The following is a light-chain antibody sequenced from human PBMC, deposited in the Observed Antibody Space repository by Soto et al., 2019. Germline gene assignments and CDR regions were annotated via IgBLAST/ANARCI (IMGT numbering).Light chain of an antibody. CDR1: SNDVGNYDL. V-gene: IGLV2-23*02. Sequence: QSALTQPASVSGSPGQSITISCTGTSNDVGNYDLVSWYQQYPGEAPKLMIYEVIKRPSGVSNRFSASKSGNTASLTISALQPEDEADYYCCSYAGRNTPVLFGGGTKVTVL. CDR3: CSYAGRNTPVL. J-gene: IGLJ2*01. CDR2: EVI.